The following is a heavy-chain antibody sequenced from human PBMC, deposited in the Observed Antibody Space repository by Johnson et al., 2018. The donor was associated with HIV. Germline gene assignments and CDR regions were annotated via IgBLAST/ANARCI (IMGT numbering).Heavy chain of an antibody. D-gene: IGHD3-10*01. J-gene: IGHJ3*02. CDR3: AKGHPYYYGSGSYYNGDAFDI. CDR1: GFTFSNYD. CDR2: IRQDGSNK. Sequence: QMQLVESGGGVVQPGGSRRLSCAASGFTFSNYDMHWVRQAPGKGLEWVAFIRQDGSNKYYADSVKGRFTISRDNSKNTLYLQMDSLRAEGTAVYYCAKGHPYYYGSGSYYNGDAFDIWGQGTMVTVSS. V-gene: IGHV3-30*02.